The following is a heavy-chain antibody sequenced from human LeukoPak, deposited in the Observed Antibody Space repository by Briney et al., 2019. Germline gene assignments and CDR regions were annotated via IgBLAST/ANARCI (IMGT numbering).Heavy chain of an antibody. CDR3: AKESLRNTVTTRSEADY. D-gene: IGHD4-17*01. Sequence: GSLRLSCAASGFTFSSYAMSWVRQAPGKGLGWVSTISGSGGNTYYADSVKGRFTISRDNSKNTLYLQMNSLRAEDTAVYYCAKESLRNTVTTRSEADYWGQGTLVTVPS. CDR1: GFTFSSYA. CDR2: ISGSGGNT. J-gene: IGHJ4*02. V-gene: IGHV3-23*01.